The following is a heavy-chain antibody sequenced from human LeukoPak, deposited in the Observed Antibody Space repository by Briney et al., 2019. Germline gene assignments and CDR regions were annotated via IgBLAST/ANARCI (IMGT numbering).Heavy chain of an antibody. Sequence: SETLSLTCTVSGGSISTYYWSWIRQPPGKGLEWIGYIYYSGSTNYNPSLESRVTISVDTSKNQFSLKLSSVTAADTAVYYCARYYCTSTTCYYFDYWGQGTLVTVSS. CDR2: IYYSGST. D-gene: IGHD2-2*01. CDR3: ARYYCTSTTCYYFDY. CDR1: GGSISTYY. J-gene: IGHJ4*02. V-gene: IGHV4-59*01.